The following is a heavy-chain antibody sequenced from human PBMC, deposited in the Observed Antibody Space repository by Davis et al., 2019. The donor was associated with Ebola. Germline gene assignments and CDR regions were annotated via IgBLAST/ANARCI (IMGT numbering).Heavy chain of an antibody. V-gene: IGHV3-23*01. J-gene: IGHJ3*01. CDR3: ARQAIIFTNRYTVGAFDL. Sequence: PGGSLRLSCAASGFTFSSYAMSWVRQAPGKGLEWVSAISGSGGSTYYADSVKGRFTISRDNSKNTLYLQMNSLRSEDTAVYYCARQAIIFTNRYTVGAFDLWGQGTMVTVSS. CDR2: ISGSGGST. D-gene: IGHD5-18*01. CDR1: GFTFSSYA.